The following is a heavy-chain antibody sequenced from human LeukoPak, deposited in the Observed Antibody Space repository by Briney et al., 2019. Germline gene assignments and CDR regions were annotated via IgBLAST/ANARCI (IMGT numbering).Heavy chain of an antibody. J-gene: IGHJ4*02. Sequence: PGGSLRLSCTASGFIFSSYWMSWVRQAPGKGLEWVANIKQDGSEIYYVDSVEGRFTISRDNAKNSLYLQMNSLTAEDTAVYYCARDRALYDSRGYYYTEDDYWGQGTLVTVSS. CDR3: ARDRALYDSRGYYYTEDDY. V-gene: IGHV3-7*01. CDR2: IKQDGSEI. CDR1: GFIFSSYW. D-gene: IGHD3-22*01.